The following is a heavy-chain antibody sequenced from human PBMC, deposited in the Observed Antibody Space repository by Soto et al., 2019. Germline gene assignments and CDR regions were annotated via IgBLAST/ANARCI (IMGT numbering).Heavy chain of an antibody. CDR1: GFTFSSYS. Sequence: GGSLRLSCAASGFTFSSYSMNWVRQAPGKGLEWVSSISSSSSYIYYADSVKGRFTISRDNAKNSLYLQMNSLRAEDTAVYYCARVNDYGDRGDGDAFDIWGQGTMVTVSS. D-gene: IGHD4-17*01. CDR3: ARVNDYGDRGDGDAFDI. CDR2: ISSSSSYI. V-gene: IGHV3-21*01. J-gene: IGHJ3*02.